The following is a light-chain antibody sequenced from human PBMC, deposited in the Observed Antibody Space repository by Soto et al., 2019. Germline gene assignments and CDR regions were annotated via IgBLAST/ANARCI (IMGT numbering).Light chain of an antibody. Sequence: VLKRRPSGSRTHGQRLIIFGSGSSSKIGNNTVDWYQPLPGTAPTLLIYTNNQRPSQVPDRFSGSQSGTSASLAISGLQSEDEADYYCTAWDDSLNGHVFGTGTKVPVL. CDR1: SSKIGNNT. V-gene: IGLV1-44*01. CDR2: TNN. CDR3: TAWDDSLNGHV. J-gene: IGLJ1*01.